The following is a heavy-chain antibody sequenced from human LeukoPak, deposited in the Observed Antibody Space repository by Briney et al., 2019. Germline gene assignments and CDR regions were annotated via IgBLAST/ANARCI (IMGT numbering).Heavy chain of an antibody. CDR2: IGSDSGDT. D-gene: IGHD5-24*01. CDR1: GFTFSNYA. V-gene: IGHV3-23*01. Sequence: LAGGSLRLSCAASGFTFSNYAMIWVRQAPGKGLEWVSVIGSDSGDTRYADSVEGRFTISRDNSKNTLYLQMSSLRADDTAVYYCARDLDDYNGLPPFFQHWGQGTLVTVSS. CDR3: ARDLDDYNGLPPFFQH. J-gene: IGHJ1*01.